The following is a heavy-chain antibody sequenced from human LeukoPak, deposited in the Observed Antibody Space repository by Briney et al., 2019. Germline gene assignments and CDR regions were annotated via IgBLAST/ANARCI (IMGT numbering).Heavy chain of an antibody. CDR2: ISSSSSYI. CDR3: AREYSSGWYKGRFDY. Sequence: GGSLRLSCAASGFTFSSYSMNWVRQAPGKGLEWVSSISSSSSYIYYADSVKGRFTISRDNAKNSLYLQMNSLRAEDTAVYYCAREYSSGWYKGRFDYWGQGTLVTVSS. CDR1: GFTFSSYS. V-gene: IGHV3-21*01. D-gene: IGHD6-19*01. J-gene: IGHJ4*02.